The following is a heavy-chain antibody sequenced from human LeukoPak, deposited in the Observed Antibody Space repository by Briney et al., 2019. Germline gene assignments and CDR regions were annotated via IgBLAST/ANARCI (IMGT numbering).Heavy chain of an antibody. CDR1: GGSISSSSYY. Sequence: PSETLSLTCTVSGGSISSSSYYWGWIRQPPGKGLEWIGSIYYSGGTYYNPSLKSRVTISVDTSKNQFSLKLSSVTAADTAVYYCASRGYSYGGNPFDYWGQGTLVTVSS. D-gene: IGHD5-18*01. V-gene: IGHV4-39*01. J-gene: IGHJ4*02. CDR3: ASRGYSYGGNPFDY. CDR2: IYYSGGT.